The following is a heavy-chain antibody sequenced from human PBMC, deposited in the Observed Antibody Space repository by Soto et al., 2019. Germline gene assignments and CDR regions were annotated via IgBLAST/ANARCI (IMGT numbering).Heavy chain of an antibody. J-gene: IGHJ6*02. D-gene: IGHD3-22*01. CDR3: ARDPPSTYYYDSSGPQAGYGMDV. CDR2: IYYSGST. Sequence: SETLSLTCTVSGGSISSGNYYWSWIRQPPGKGLEWIGYIYYSGSTYYNPSLKSRVTISVDTSKNQFSLKLSSVTAADTAVYYCARDPPSTYYYDSSGPQAGYGMDVWGQGTTVTVSS. CDR1: GGSISSGNYY. V-gene: IGHV4-30-4*01.